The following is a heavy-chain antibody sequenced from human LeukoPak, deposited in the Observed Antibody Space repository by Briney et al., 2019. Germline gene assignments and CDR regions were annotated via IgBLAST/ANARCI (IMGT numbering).Heavy chain of an antibody. J-gene: IGHJ4*02. Sequence: SVKVSCKASGGTFSSYAISWVRQAPGQGVEWMGRIIPILGIANYAQKFQGRVTITADKSTSTAYMELSSLRSEDTAVYYCARAHYYGSGSYVHSFDYWGQGTLVTVSS. V-gene: IGHV1-69*04. CDR3: ARAHYYGSGSYVHSFDY. CDR1: GGTFSSYA. D-gene: IGHD3-10*01. CDR2: IIPILGIA.